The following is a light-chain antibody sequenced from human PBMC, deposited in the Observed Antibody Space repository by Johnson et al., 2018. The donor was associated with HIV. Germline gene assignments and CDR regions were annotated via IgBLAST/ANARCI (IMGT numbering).Light chain of an antibody. Sequence: QSVLTQPPSVSAAPGQKVTISCSGSSSDMGNYAVSWYQQLPGTAPKLLIYENNKRPSGIPDRFSASKSGTSATLVITGLQTGDEADYYCGTWDSSLSAHFVFGTGTRVTV. V-gene: IGLV1-51*02. CDR3: GTWDSSLSAHFV. CDR2: ENN. CDR1: SSDMGNYA. J-gene: IGLJ1*01.